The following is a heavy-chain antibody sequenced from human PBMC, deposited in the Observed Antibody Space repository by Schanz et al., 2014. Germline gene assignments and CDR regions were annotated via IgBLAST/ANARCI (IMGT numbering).Heavy chain of an antibody. J-gene: IGHJ4*02. V-gene: IGHV3-23*03. CDR3: AKIERNED. CDR1: GFTFTNYA. D-gene: IGHD1-1*01. CDR2: FVHPGGST. Sequence: DVQLLESGGGLVQPGGSLRLSCAASGFTFTNYAMSWVRQAPGKGLEWVSFVHPGGSTYYPDSVKGRFTISRDNSKNTLYLQMNSLRAEDTAVYFCAKIERNEDWGQGTLVTVAS.